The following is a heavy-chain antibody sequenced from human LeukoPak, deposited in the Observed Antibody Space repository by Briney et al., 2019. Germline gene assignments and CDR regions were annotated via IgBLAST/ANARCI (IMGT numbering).Heavy chain of an antibody. CDR1: GYSISSGYY. CDR2: IYHSGST. J-gene: IGHJ5*02. Sequence: PSETLSLTWAVSGYSISSGYYWGWIRQPRGKGLEWIGSIYHSGSTYYNPSLKSRVTISVDTSKNQFSLKLSSVTAADTAVYYCARGTAYCSGGSCSNNWFDPWGQGTLVTVSS. CDR3: ARGTAYCSGGSCSNNWFDP. V-gene: IGHV4-38-2*01. D-gene: IGHD2-15*01.